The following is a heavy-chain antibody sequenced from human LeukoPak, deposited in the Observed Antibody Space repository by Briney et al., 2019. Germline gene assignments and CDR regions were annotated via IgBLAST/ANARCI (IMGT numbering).Heavy chain of an antibody. Sequence: ASVKVSCKASGYTFTSYYMHWVRQAPGQGLEWMGIINPSGGSTSYAQKFQGRVTMTRDTSTSTVYMGLSSLRSEDTAVYYCAGRATSPAFDIWGQGTMVTVSS. V-gene: IGHV1-46*01. J-gene: IGHJ3*02. CDR1: GYTFTSYY. CDR2: INPSGGST. D-gene: IGHD5-12*01. CDR3: AGRATSPAFDI.